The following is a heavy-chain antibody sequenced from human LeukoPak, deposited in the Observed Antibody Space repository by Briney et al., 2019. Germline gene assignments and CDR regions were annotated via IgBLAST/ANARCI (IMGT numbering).Heavy chain of an antibody. CDR3: ARQRQWLVHFDY. V-gene: IGHV4-39*01. CDR1: GGSISSSSYY. J-gene: IGHJ4*02. Sequence: SETLSLTCTVSGGSISSSSYYWGWIRQPPGKGLVWIGSIYYSGSTYYNPSLKSRVTISVDTSKNQFSLKLSSVTAADTAVYYCARQRQWLVHFDYWGQGTLVTVSS. D-gene: IGHD6-19*01. CDR2: IYYSGST.